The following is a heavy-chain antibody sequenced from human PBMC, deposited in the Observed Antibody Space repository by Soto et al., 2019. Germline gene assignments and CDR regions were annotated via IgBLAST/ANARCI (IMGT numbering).Heavy chain of an antibody. J-gene: IGHJ3*02. CDR2: INPSGGST. D-gene: IGHD3-22*01. V-gene: IGHV1-46*01. CDR3: ARVDDYYDSSGYYLDAFDI. Sequence: GASVKVSCKASGYTFTSYYMHWVRQAPGQGLEWMEIINPSGGSTSYAQKLQGRVTMTRDTSTSTAYMELRSLRSDDTAVYYCARVDDYYDSSGYYLDAFDIWGQGTMVTVSS. CDR1: GYTFTSYY.